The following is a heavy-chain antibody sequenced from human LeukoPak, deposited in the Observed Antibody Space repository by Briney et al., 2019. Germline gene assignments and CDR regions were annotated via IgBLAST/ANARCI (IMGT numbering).Heavy chain of an antibody. V-gene: IGHV3-48*01. CDR3: ARTPGVRIGYYYYYYYMDV. Sequence: GGSLRLSCAASGFTFSSYSMNWVRQAPGKGLEWVSYTSSSSSTIYYADSVKGRFTISRDNAKNSLYLQMNSLRAEDTAVYYCARTPGVRIGYYYYYYYMDVWGKGTTVTVSS. CDR1: GFTFSSYS. J-gene: IGHJ6*03. CDR2: TSSSSSTI. D-gene: IGHD1-26*01.